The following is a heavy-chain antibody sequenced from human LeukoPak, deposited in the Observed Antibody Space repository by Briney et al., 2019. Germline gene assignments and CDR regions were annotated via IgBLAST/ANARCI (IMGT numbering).Heavy chain of an antibody. CDR1: GGSISSYY. J-gene: IGHJ6*03. Sequence: SETLSLTCTVSGGSISSYYWSWIRQPAGKGLEWIGRIYTSGSTNYNPSLKSRVTMSVDTSKNQFSLKLSSVTAADTAVYYCAREPSNWNGNYYYYYMDVWGKGTTVTVSS. CDR3: AREPSNWNGNYYYYYMDV. D-gene: IGHD1-1*01. V-gene: IGHV4-4*07. CDR2: IYTSGST.